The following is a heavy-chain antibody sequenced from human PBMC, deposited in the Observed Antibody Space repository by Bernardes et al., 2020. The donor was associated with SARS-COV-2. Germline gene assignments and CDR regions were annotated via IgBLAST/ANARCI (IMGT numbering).Heavy chain of an antibody. V-gene: IGHV3-23*01. Sequence: GGSLRLSCAASGFTFTDYAMSWVRQAPGKGLDWVSSIGHGVLNTHYADSVKGRFTISRDNSKNTLYLQMNSLRAEDTAVYYCAKSFPHISTWFDLNWFDSWGQGILVTASS. CDR2: IGHGVLNT. D-gene: IGHD3-10*01. CDR3: AKSFPHISTWFDLNWFDS. CDR1: GFTFTDYA. J-gene: IGHJ5*01.